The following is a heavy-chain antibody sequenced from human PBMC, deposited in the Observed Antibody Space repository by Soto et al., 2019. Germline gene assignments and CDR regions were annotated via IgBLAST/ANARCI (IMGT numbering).Heavy chain of an antibody. V-gene: IGHV1-46*01. J-gene: IGHJ6*02. CDR2: INPSGGGT. D-gene: IGHD4-17*01. CDR1: GYTFSNYY. Sequence: QVHLVQSGAEVKKPGASATFPCKASGYTFSNYYMHWVRQAPGQGLEWVGIINPSGGGTTYAQNFQGRVTMTRDTSTSTIYMELNSLRSEDTAVYYCARGPKLADFGDRGYYGMDVWGHGTTVTVS. CDR3: ARGPKLADFGDRGYYGMDV.